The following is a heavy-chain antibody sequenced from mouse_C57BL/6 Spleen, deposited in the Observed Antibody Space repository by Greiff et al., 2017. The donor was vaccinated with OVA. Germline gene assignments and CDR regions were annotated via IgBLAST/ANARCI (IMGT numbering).Heavy chain of an antibody. CDR2: IDPSDSET. CDR3: ANLYDYPGY. J-gene: IGHJ2*01. D-gene: IGHD2-4*01. Sequence: QVQLQQPGAELVRPGSSVKLSCKASGYTFTSYWMHWVKQRPIQGLEWIGNIDPSDSETHSNQKFKDKATLTVDKSSSTAYMQLSSLTSEDSAVYYCANLYDYPGYWGQGTTLTVSS. V-gene: IGHV1-52*01. CDR1: GYTFTSYW.